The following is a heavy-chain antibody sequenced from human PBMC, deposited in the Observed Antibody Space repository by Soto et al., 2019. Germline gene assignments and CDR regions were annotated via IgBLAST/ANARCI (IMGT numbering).Heavy chain of an antibody. D-gene: IGHD6-13*01. V-gene: IGHV4-4*02. CDR2: INHRGSA. Sequence: SETLSLTCSVSGASVSSTYWWSWVRQPPGKGPEGIGEINHRGSANYNPSLKSRVTISVDISKSQFSLRLTSVTAADTAVYYCARYHEASGTHYVVVCGQRALVTDSS. CDR1: GASVSSTYW. CDR3: ARYHEASGTHYVVV. J-gene: IGHJ4*02.